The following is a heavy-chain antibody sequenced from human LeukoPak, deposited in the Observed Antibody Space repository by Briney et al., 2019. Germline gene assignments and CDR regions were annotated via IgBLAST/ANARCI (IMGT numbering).Heavy chain of an antibody. V-gene: IGHV1-2*02. CDR3: ARDVNFYASGDHHDY. Sequence: ASVKVSCKASGYTFTGYYMHWVRQAPGQGLEWMGWINPNSGGTNYAQKFQGRVTMTRDTSISTAYMELSRLRSDDTAVYYCARDVNFYASGDHHDYWGQGTLVTVSS. CDR2: INPNSGGT. D-gene: IGHD3-10*01. J-gene: IGHJ4*02. CDR1: GYTFTGYY.